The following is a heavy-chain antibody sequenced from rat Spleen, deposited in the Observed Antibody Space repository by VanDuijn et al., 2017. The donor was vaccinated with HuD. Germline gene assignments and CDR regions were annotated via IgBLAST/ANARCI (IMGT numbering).Heavy chain of an antibody. CDR3: TRHGYTRYYFDY. D-gene: IGHD1-9*01. Sequence: EVQLVESGGGLVQPGRSMKLSCAASGFTFSDYAMAWVRQAPKKGLEWVATIIYGGSRTYYRDSVKGRFTISRDNAKSTLYLQMDFLRSEDTASYYCTRHGYTRYYFDYWGQGVMVTVSS. V-gene: IGHV5-7*01. J-gene: IGHJ2*01. CDR1: GFTFSDYA. CDR2: IIYGGSRT.